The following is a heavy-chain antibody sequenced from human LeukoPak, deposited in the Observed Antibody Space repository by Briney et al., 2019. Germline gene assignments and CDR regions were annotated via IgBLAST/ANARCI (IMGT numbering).Heavy chain of an antibody. CDR2: IYSGGST. CDR3: ARVAARPRYYYYYGMDV. D-gene: IGHD6-6*01. V-gene: IGHV3-53*01. Sequence: GGSLRLSCAASGFTVSSNYMSWVRQAPGKGLEWVSVIYSGGSTYYADSVKGRFTISRDNSKNTLYLQMNSLRAEDTAVYYRARVAARPRYYYYYGMDVWGQGTTVTVSS. CDR1: GFTVSSNY. J-gene: IGHJ6*02.